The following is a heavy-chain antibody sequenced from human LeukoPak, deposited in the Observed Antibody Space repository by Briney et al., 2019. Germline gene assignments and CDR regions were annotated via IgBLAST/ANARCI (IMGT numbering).Heavy chain of an antibody. J-gene: IGHJ6*02. V-gene: IGHV1-58*02. CDR2: IVVASGNT. CDR1: GFTFTSSA. D-gene: IGHD1-1*01. CDR3: AGRTGQYYYYGMDV. Sequence: GASVKVSCKASGFTFTSSAMQWVRQARGQRLEWIGWIVVASGNTNYAQKFQERVTITRDMSTSTAYMELSSLRSEDTAVYYCAGRTGQYYYYGMDVWGQGTTVTVSS.